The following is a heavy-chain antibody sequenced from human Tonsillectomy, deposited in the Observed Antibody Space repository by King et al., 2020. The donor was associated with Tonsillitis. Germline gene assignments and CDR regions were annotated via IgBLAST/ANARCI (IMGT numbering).Heavy chain of an antibody. CDR3: ARAVFAGPAAGQVFDN. J-gene: IGHJ4*02. Sequence: VQLVESGGGLVKPGGSLRLSCAGSGFSFSDYRMNWLRQAPGQGLEWVSSISHSSSDASYADSLKGRVFISRDNTESSVSLQLNSLRVEDTAVYYCARAVFAGPAAGQVFDNWGRGVLVTVSS. CDR2: ISHSSSDA. V-gene: IGHV3-21*01. D-gene: IGHD6-13*01. CDR1: GFSFSDYR.